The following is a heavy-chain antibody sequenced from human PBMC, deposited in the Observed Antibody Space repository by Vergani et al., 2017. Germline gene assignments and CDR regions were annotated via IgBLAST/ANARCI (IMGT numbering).Heavy chain of an antibody. J-gene: IGHJ4*02. Sequence: EVQLVESGGGLVQPGGSLRLSCAASGFTFSSYWMSWVRQAPGKGLEWVANIKQDGSEKYYVDSVKGRFTISRDNAKNSLYLQMNSLRAEDTAVYYCASDRGSGAFDYWGQGTLVTVSS. CDR2: IKQDGSEK. V-gene: IGHV3-7*01. CDR1: GFTFSSYW. CDR3: ASDRGSGAFDY. D-gene: IGHD6-19*01.